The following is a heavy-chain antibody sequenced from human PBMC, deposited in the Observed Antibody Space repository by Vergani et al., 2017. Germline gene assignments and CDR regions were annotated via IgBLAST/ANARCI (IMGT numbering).Heavy chain of an antibody. Sequence: QVQLVQSGAEVKKPGASVKVSCKASGYTFTGYYIHWVRQAPGQGLEWMGWINPNSGGTNYAQKFQGRVTMTRDTSISTAYMELSRLRSEDTAVYYCARGGHVDTAMDSFDYWGQGTLVTVSS. V-gene: IGHV1-2*02. J-gene: IGHJ4*02. D-gene: IGHD5-18*01. CDR3: ARGGHVDTAMDSFDY. CDR2: INPNSGGT. CDR1: GYTFTGYY.